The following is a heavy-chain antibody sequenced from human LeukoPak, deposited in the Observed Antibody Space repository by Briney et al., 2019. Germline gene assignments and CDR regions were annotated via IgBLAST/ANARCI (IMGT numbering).Heavy chain of an antibody. CDR2: IYQSGIT. J-gene: IGHJ4*02. V-gene: IGHV4-4*02. CDR3: ARGEAARTFDY. CDR1: TGSISSGNW. Sequence: PSETLSLTCAVSTGSISSGNWWSWVRQAPGKGLEWIGEIYQSGITNYNPSLMGRVIISVDKSKNQFSLKLSSVTAADTAVYYCARGEAARTFDYWGQGTLVTVSS. D-gene: IGHD6-13*01.